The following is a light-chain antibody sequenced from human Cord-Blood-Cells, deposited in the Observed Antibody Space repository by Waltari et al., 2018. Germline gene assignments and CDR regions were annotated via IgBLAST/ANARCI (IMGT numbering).Light chain of an antibody. CDR1: SSDVGSYKL. CDR2: EGS. V-gene: IGLV2-23*01. J-gene: IGLJ1*01. Sequence: QSALTQPASVSGSPGQSITISCPGTSSDVGSYKLVSWYQQHPGKAPKLMIYEGSKRPSGVSNRFSGSKSGNTAALTISGLRDEDEADYYCCSYAGSSTYVFGTGTKVTVL. CDR3: CSYAGSSTYV.